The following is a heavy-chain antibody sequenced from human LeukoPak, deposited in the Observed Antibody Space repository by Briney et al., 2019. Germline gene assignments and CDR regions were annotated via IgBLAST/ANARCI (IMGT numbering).Heavy chain of an antibody. CDR1: GYTFTGYY. Sequence: GASVKVPCKASGYTFTGYYMHWVRQAPGQGPEWMGWINPDSDGTYYAQKFQGRVTMTRDTSITTAYMELSRLRSDDTAVYYCARSGATAVGVVDYWGQGTLVTVSS. CDR3: ARSGATAVGVVDY. J-gene: IGHJ4*02. CDR2: INPDSDGT. D-gene: IGHD6-13*01. V-gene: IGHV1-2*02.